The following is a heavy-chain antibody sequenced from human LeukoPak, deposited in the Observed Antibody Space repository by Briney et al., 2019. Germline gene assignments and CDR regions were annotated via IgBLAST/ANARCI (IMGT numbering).Heavy chain of an antibody. D-gene: IGHD2-21*02. CDR3: ARSHIGVGTLNY. CDR1: GFTVSSNY. J-gene: IGHJ4*02. V-gene: IGHV3-53*01. Sequence: PGGSLRLSCAASGFTVSSNYMSWVRQAPGKGPEWVSVIYSGGSTYYADSVKGRFTISRDNSKNTLYLQMNSLRAEDTAVYYCARSHIGVGTLNYWGQGTLVTVSS. CDR2: IYSGGST.